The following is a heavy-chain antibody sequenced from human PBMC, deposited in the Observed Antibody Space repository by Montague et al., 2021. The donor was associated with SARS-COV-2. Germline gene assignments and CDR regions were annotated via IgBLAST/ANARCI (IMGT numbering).Heavy chain of an antibody. Sequence: SETLSLTCTVSGGSISNYYWSWIRQPAGKGLEWIGCIYSSGSTXXXPSXXXRXSMSVDTSKNQFSLKLSSVTAADTAIYYCARDYSHCSGGSCVFDYWGQGTLVTVSS. CDR3: ARDYSHCSGGSCVFDY. J-gene: IGHJ4*02. V-gene: IGHV4-4*07. CDR1: GGSISNYY. CDR2: IYSSGST. D-gene: IGHD2-15*01.